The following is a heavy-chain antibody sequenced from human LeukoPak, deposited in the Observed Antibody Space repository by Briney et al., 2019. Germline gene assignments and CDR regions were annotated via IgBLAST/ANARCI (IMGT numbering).Heavy chain of an antibody. CDR1: GFTFSSYA. J-gene: IGHJ3*02. V-gene: IGHV3-64*01. Sequence: GGSLRLSCAASGFTFSSYAMHWVRQAPGKGLEYVSAISSNGGSTYYANSVKGRFIISRDNSKNALSLQMNSLTADDTAVYYCVRGPRYYDDSGFHYGVFDIWGQGTVVTVSS. CDR3: VRGPRYYDDSGFHYGVFDI. D-gene: IGHD3-22*01. CDR2: ISSNGGST.